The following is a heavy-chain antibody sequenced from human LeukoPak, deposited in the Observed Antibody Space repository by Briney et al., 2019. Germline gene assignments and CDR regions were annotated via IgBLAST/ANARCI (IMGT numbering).Heavy chain of an antibody. D-gene: IGHD2-2*01. Sequence: GGSLRLSCAASGFTFSSYAMSWVRQAPGKGLEWVSAISGSGGSTYYADSVKGRFTISRDNSKNTLYLQMNSLRAEDTAVYYCAKASGGYCSSTSCHRYYYYGMDVWGQGTTVTVSS. CDR1: GFTFSSYA. CDR3: AKASGGYCSSTSCHRYYYYGMDV. V-gene: IGHV3-23*01. J-gene: IGHJ6*02. CDR2: ISGSGGST.